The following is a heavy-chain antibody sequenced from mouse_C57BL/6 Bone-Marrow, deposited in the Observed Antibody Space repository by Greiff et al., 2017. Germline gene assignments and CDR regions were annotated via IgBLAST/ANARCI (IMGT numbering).Heavy chain of an antibody. V-gene: IGHV14-3*01. D-gene: IGHD2-2*01. J-gene: IGHJ4*01. CDR3: GAGAGYDGALDY. CDR2: FDPANGDT. Sequence: VQLQQSVAELVRPGASVKLSCTASGFTFKNTSMHWVKQRPEQGLEWIGRFDPANGDTKYDPKFQGKATITADTSSTTAYQQLSSLTSEDAAIYYWGAGAGYDGALDYWGQGTSVTVSS. CDR1: GFTFKNTS.